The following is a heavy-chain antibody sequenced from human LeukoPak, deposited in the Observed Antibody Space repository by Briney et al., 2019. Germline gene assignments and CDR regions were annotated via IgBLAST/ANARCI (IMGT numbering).Heavy chain of an antibody. CDR3: AKGDTTWELPHDY. CDR2: ISGSGGIT. V-gene: IGHV3-23*01. J-gene: IGHJ4*02. D-gene: IGHD1-26*01. CDR1: GFTFSSYA. Sequence: GGSLRLSCAASGFTFSSYAMSWIRQAPGKGLEWVSAISGSGGITSYADSVKGRFTISRDNSKNTLYLQMNSLRAEDTAVYYCAKGDTTWELPHDYWGQGTLVTVSS.